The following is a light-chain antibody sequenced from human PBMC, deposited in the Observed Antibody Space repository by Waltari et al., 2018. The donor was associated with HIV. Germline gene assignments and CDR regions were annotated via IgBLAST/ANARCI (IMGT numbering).Light chain of an antibody. J-gene: IGLJ2*01. CDR2: DVS. Sequence: QSALTQPRSVSGSPGQSVTISCTGTSSDVGGYNYVSWYQQHPGKAPKLMIYDVSKRPSAVPDRFSGSKSGNTASLTISGLQSEDEADYYCCSYAGSYTLVFGGGTKLTVL. V-gene: IGLV2-11*01. CDR3: CSYAGSYTLV. CDR1: SSDVGGYNY.